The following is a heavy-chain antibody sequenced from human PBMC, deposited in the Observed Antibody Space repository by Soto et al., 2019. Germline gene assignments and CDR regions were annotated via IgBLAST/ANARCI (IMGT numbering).Heavy chain of an antibody. CDR3: SFFSYYYDSIGYYHF. V-gene: IGHV4-30-4*01. D-gene: IGHD3-22*01. J-gene: IGHJ4*02. CDR1: GGSISSGDYY. CDR2: IYYSGST. Sequence: PSETLSLTCTVSGGSISSGDYYWSWIRQPPGKGLEWIGYIYYSGSTYYNPSLKSRVTISVDTSKNQFSLKLSSRTAADTAVYNFSFFSYYYDSIGYYHFWGQGTLVPVSS.